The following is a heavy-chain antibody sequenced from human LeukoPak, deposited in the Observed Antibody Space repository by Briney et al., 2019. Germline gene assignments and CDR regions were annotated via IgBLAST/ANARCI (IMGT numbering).Heavy chain of an antibody. Sequence: GGSLRLSCAASGFAFSSYAMSWVRQAPGKGLEWVSAISGSGGSTYYADSVKGRFTISRDNSKNTLYLQMNSLRAEDTAVYYCARGVVPAAMRYWYFDLWGRGTLVTVSS. J-gene: IGHJ2*01. CDR2: ISGSGGST. D-gene: IGHD2-2*01. CDR3: ARGVVPAAMRYWYFDL. CDR1: GFAFSSYA. V-gene: IGHV3-23*01.